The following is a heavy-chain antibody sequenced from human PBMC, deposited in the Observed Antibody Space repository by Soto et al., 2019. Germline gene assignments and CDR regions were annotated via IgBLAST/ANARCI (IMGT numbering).Heavy chain of an antibody. Sequence: VQLVESGGDVAQPGTSLRLSCAASGFTFGSYAMHWVRQAPGKGLQWVSLISSDGSNRKSADFVQGRLTISRDNSKNMLYLQINSLPAEDTAMYYCAKDRPRSSGSKQYYAFDVWGQGTTVTVSS. CDR2: ISSDGSNR. CDR3: AKDRPRSSGSKQYYAFDV. V-gene: IGHV3-30*18. D-gene: IGHD6-19*01. CDR1: GFTFGSYA. J-gene: IGHJ6*02.